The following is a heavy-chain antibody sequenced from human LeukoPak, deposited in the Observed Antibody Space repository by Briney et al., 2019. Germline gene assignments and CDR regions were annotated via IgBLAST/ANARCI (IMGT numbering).Heavy chain of an antibody. CDR2: INPNSGGT. J-gene: IGHJ4*02. CDR3: ARDGYGSGKGFFDY. CDR1: GYTFTGYY. D-gene: IGHD3-10*01. Sequence: ASVKVSCKASGYTFTGYYIHWVRQAPGQGLEWMGWINPNSGGTNSAQKFQGRVTMTTDTSTSTAYMELRSLRSDDTAVYYCARDGYGSGKGFFDYWGQGTLVTVSS. V-gene: IGHV1-2*02.